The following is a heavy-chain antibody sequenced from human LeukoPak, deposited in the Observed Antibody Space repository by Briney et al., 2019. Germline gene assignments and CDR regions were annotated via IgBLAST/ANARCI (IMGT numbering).Heavy chain of an antibody. D-gene: IGHD6-19*01. Sequence: ASVKVSCKASGYTLTNYAIHWVRQAPGQRLEWMGWFNSDTGNTDYSQKFQGRVTISRDTSANTAYMELNRLRPEDTAVFYCVRGGPNKSGWTLDYWGQGTLVTVSS. CDR3: VRGGPNKSGWTLDY. J-gene: IGHJ4*02. CDR1: GYTLTNYA. CDR2: FNSDTGNT. V-gene: IGHV1-3*01.